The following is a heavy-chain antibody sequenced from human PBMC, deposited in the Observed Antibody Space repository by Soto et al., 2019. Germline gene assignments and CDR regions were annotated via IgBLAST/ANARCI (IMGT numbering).Heavy chain of an antibody. V-gene: IGHV3-74*01. CDR3: ARTYVPGIAGFDP. Sequence: FRQVPGEGLVWVSRMSGDGKTISYADSVKGRFTISRDNAKNTLYLQMNSLRVEDTAVYYCARTYVPGIAGFDPWGQGTLVTVSS. D-gene: IGHD1-1*01. J-gene: IGHJ5*02. CDR2: MSGDGKTI.